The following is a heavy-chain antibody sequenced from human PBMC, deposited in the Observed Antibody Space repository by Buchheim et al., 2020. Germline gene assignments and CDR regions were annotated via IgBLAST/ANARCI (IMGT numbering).Heavy chain of an antibody. J-gene: IGHJ4*02. CDR2: ITGSGGST. CDR1: GFTFSSYT. CDR3: AKGSYTSGWHWLDY. D-gene: IGHD6-19*01. V-gene: IGHV3-23*01. Sequence: EVQLLGSGGDLVQPGGSLRLSCAASGFTFSSYTMNWVRQAPGKGLEWVSTITGSGGSTYYADSVKGRFTISRDNSKNMLFLQMNSLRVEDTAVYYCAKGSYTSGWHWLDYWGQGTL.